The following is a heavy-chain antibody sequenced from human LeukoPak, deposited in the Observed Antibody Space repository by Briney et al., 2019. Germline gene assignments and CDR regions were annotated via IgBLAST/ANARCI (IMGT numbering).Heavy chain of an antibody. D-gene: IGHD3-10*01. J-gene: IGHJ5*02. CDR2: INHSGST. V-gene: IGHV4-34*01. Sequence: SETLSLSCAVSGGSFSGYYWSWIRQPPGKGLEWIGEINHSGSTNYNPSLERRVTISVDASKSQFSLRLSSVTAADTAVYCCARHPRVGNWFDPWGQGTLGTVSS. CDR3: ARHPRVGNWFDP. CDR1: GGSFSGYY.